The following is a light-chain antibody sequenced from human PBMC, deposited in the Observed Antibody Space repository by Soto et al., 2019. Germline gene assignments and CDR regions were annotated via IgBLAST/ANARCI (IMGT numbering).Light chain of an antibody. CDR3: CSYAGRYTYV. CDR1: SSDVGGYNY. CDR2: DVN. J-gene: IGLJ1*01. Sequence: QSELTQPRTVCGSPGQSFAISSTGTSSDVGGYNYVSWYQQHPGKAPKVMIFDVNKRPSGVPDRFSGSKSGNTASLTISGLQAEDEADYYCCSYAGRYTYVFGTGTKVTVL. V-gene: IGLV2-11*01.